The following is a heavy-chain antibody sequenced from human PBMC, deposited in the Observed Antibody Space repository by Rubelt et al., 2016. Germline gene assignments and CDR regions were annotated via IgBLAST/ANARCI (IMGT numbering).Heavy chain of an antibody. V-gene: IGHV1-3*01. CDR1: GYTFTSYA. Sequence: PGDSVKVSCKASGYTFTSYAMHWVRQAPGQRLEWMGWINAGNGNTKCSQKFQGRVTITRDPSASTAYLALSSLRSKDTAVYYCAREGLAVAHDYWGQGTLVTVSS. J-gene: IGHJ4*02. CDR3: AREGLAVAHDY. D-gene: IGHD6-19*01. CDR2: INAGNGNT.